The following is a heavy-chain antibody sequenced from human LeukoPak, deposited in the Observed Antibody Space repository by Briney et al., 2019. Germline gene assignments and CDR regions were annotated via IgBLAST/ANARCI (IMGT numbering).Heavy chain of an antibody. CDR3: ARGSGSGDWLIDF. V-gene: IGHV3-48*02. CDR1: GFTFSSYS. J-gene: IGHJ4*02. CDR2: ITGSGSSI. Sequence: GGSLRLSCAGSGFTFSSYSMNWVRQAPGQGLEWVSYITGSGSSIDYTDSVRGRFTISRDNAKNSLHLQMNSLKHEDTAVYYCARGSGSGDWLIDFWGQGTLVTVSS. D-gene: IGHD2-21*01.